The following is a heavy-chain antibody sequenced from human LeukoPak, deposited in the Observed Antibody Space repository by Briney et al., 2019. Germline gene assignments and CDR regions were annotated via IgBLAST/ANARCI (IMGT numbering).Heavy chain of an antibody. V-gene: IGHV6-1*01. Sequence: SQTLSLTCAISGDSVPSNRSAWNWIRQSPTRGLEWLGRTYYRSKWYNDYAVSVKSRISINPDTSKNQFSLQLNSVTPDDTAMYYCAAGAVAGLIFWGQGSLVTVSP. CDR1: GDSVPSNRSA. CDR3: AAGAVAGLIF. CDR2: TYYRSKWYN. J-gene: IGHJ4*02. D-gene: IGHD6-19*01.